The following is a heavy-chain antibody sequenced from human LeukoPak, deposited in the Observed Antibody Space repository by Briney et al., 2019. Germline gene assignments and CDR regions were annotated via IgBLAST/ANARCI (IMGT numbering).Heavy chain of an antibody. J-gene: IGHJ3*02. Sequence: GGSLRLSCAASGFTFSSYAMSWVRQAPGKGLEWVSAISASGGSTNYADSVKGRFTISRDNSKNTLYLQMSSLRAEDTAVYYCAKDQRPYYYDSSGYSYAFDIWGQGTMVTVSS. V-gene: IGHV3-23*01. CDR2: ISASGGST. CDR1: GFTFSSYA. D-gene: IGHD3-22*01. CDR3: AKDQRPYYYDSSGYSYAFDI.